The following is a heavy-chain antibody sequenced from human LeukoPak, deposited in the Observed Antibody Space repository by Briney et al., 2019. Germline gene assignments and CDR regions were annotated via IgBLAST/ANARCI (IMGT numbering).Heavy chain of an antibody. D-gene: IGHD6-19*01. Sequence: PGGSLRLSCAASGFTFSSYSMNWVRQAPGKGLEWVSSISSSSSYIYSADSVKGRFTISRDNAKNSLYLQMNSLRAEDTAVYYCATLHSGYSSGWRRHRNPGPYYWGQGTLVTVSS. CDR1: GFTFSSYS. J-gene: IGHJ4*02. V-gene: IGHV3-21*01. CDR3: ATLHSGYSSGWRRHRNPGPYY. CDR2: ISSSSSYI.